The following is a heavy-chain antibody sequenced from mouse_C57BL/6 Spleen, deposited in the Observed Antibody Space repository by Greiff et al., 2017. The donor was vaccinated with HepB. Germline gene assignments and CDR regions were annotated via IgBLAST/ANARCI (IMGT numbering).Heavy chain of an antibody. CDR3: ARPLYYGSSYKGFYAMDY. V-gene: IGHV1-78*01. J-gene: IGHJ4*01. D-gene: IGHD1-1*01. Sequence: VQLQESDAELVKPGASVKISCKVSGYTFTDHTIHWMKQRPEQGLEWIGYIYPRDGSTKYNEKFKGKATLTADKSSSTAYMQLNSLTSEDSAVYFCARPLYYGSSYKGFYAMDYWGQGTSVTVSS. CDR2: IYPRDGST. CDR1: GYTFTDHT.